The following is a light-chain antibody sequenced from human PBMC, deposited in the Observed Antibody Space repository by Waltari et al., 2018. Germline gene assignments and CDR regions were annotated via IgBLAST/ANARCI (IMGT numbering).Light chain of an antibody. CDR1: QSISKY. CDR2: HAS. CDR3: QHYESLPVT. V-gene: IGKV3-20*01. J-gene: IGKJ1*01. Sequence: EIVLSQSPGTPSLSAEERATLSCRASQSISKYLAWYQQKPGQAPRLLIYHASSRAAGIPDRFSGSGSGTDFSLTISRLEPEDFAVYYCQHYESLPVTFGQGTKVEIK.